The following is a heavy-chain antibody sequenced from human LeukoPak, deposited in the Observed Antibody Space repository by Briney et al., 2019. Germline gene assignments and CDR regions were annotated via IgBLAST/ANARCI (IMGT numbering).Heavy chain of an antibody. CDR2: ISYDGSNK. J-gene: IGHJ4*02. D-gene: IGHD5-24*01. Sequence: GSLRLSCAASGFTFSSYGMHGVRQAPGKGLEGVAVISYDGSNKYYADSVKGRFTISRDNSKNTLYLQMNSLRAEDTAVYYCAKDGKRWLQGHIDYWGQGTLVTVSS. CDR1: GFTFSSYG. V-gene: IGHV3-30*18. CDR3: AKDGKRWLQGHIDY.